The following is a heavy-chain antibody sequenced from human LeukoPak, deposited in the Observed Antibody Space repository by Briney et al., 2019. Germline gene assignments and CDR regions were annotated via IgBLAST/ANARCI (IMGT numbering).Heavy chain of an antibody. CDR1: GFNFNGYW. CDR2: VKENGNEQ. J-gene: IGHJ4*02. V-gene: IGHV3-7*01. CDR3: ARDQNYDFWSGYLPIPHFDY. D-gene: IGHD3-3*01. Sequence: GGSLRLSCAASGFNFNGYWMSWVRQAPGKGPEWVAHVKENGNEQYYADSVEGRFTISRDNVKRSLFLQMNNLRVEDTAVYYCARDQNYDFWSGYLPIPHFDYWGQGTLVTVSS.